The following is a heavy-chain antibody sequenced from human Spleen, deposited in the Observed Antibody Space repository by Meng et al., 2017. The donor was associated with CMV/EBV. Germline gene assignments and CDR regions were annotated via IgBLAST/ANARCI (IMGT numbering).Heavy chain of an antibody. CDR2: IYSGGST. CDR1: GFSVSSNY. V-gene: IGHV3-53*01. CDR3: VRDETYYFDY. Sequence: GGSLRLSCAASGFSVSSNYMNWVRQAPGKGLEWVSVIYSGGSTYYADSVKGRFTISRDNSKNTLYLQLNSLRAEDTAVYYCVRDETYYFDYWGQGAMVTVSS. J-gene: IGHJ4*02.